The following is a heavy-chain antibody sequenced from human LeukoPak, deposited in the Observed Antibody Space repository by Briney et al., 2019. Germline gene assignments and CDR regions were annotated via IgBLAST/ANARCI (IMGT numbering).Heavy chain of an antibody. Sequence: SETLSLTCTVSGGSISRSTYYWGWIRQPPGQGLEWIGSIYYSGSTYYNPSLKSRVTISVDTSMNQFSLKLGSVTAADTAVYYCASIAAAGNEWGQGTLVTVSS. J-gene: IGHJ4*02. V-gene: IGHV4-39*01. D-gene: IGHD6-13*01. CDR2: IYYSGST. CDR1: GGSISRSTYY. CDR3: ASIAAAGNE.